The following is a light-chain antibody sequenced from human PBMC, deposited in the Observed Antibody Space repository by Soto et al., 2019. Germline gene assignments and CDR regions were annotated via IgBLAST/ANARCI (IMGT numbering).Light chain of an antibody. CDR1: SSDVADYKY. Sequence: QSALTQPASVSGSPGQSINISCTGTSSDVADYKYVSWYQKHPGKAPKALLYEVSNRPSGVSTRFSGSKSGNTASLTISGLQAEDEADYYCASYTTTKTLVFGPGTKLTVL. CDR2: EVS. CDR3: ASYTTTKTLV. V-gene: IGLV2-14*01. J-gene: IGLJ1*01.